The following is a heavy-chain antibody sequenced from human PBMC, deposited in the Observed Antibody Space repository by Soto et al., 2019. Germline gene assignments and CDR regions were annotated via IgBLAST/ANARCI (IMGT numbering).Heavy chain of an antibody. J-gene: IGHJ3*01. CDR2: VIPIFRTL. Sequence: QVQLVQSGAEIKKPGSSVKVSCKASGGIFSSYAISWLRQAPGQGLEWLGAVIPIFRTLTYTEKFQARVRIAADESTNTVYLDLSSLTSEDTAVYYCVRDRRIYYSDPHDEFVASDYEVWGQGTMVSVSS. D-gene: IGHD3-22*01. CDR1: GGIFSSYA. CDR3: VRDRRIYYSDPHDEFVASDYEV. V-gene: IGHV1-69*01.